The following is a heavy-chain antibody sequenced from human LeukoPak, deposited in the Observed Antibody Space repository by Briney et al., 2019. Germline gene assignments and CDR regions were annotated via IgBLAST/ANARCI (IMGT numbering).Heavy chain of an antibody. D-gene: IGHD4-17*01. Sequence: SGTLSLTCTVSGGSISSYYWSWIRQPPGKGLEWIGYNSGSANYNPSLKSRVTISVDTSKNQFSLKLSSVTAADTAVYYCARDGHDYGDPTWFDPWGQGTLVTVSS. CDR1: GGSISSYY. CDR2: NSGSA. CDR3: ARDGHDYGDPTWFDP. J-gene: IGHJ5*02. V-gene: IGHV4-59*01.